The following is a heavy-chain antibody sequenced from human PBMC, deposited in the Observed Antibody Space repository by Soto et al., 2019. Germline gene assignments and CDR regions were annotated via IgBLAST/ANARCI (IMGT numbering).Heavy chain of an antibody. CDR3: ARSPEPYCSSTSCYENWFDP. Sequence: PGGSLRLSCAASGFTFGSYAMSWVRQAPGKGLEWIGYIYYSGSTNYNPSLKSRVTISVGTSKNQFSLKLSSVTAADTAVYYCARSPEPYCSSTSCYENWFDPWGQGTLVTVSS. V-gene: IGHV4-59*01. CDR2: IYYSGST. CDR1: GFTFGSYA. J-gene: IGHJ5*02. D-gene: IGHD2-2*01.